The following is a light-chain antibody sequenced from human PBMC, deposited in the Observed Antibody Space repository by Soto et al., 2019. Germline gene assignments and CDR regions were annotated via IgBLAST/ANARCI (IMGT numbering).Light chain of an antibody. V-gene: IGKV3-20*01. CDR1: QSVSSSY. CDR2: GAS. J-gene: IGKJ1*01. CDR3: QQYGSATWT. Sequence: EIVLTQSPGTLSLSPGERATLSCRASQSVSSSYLAWYQQKPGQAPRLLIYGASSMATGIPDRFSGSGFGTDFTLSICRLEPEGFAVYYCQQYGSATWTFGQGTKVDIK.